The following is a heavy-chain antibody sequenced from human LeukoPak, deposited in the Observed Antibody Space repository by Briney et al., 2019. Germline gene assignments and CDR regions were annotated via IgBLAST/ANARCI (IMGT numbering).Heavy chain of an antibody. Sequence: ASVKVSCKSSGFTFTDHYIHWVRQGPGQGLEWMGYIGPHSTFTSSPQEFQGRVTMTRNTSMSTAYMELSSLRSEDTAVYYCAIRTHVDIVATLGERVKKGLDYWGQGTLVTVSS. CDR3: AIRTHVDIVATLGERVKKGLDY. J-gene: IGHJ4*02. CDR2: IGPHSTFT. D-gene: IGHD5-12*01. V-gene: IGHV1-2*02. CDR1: GFTFTDHY.